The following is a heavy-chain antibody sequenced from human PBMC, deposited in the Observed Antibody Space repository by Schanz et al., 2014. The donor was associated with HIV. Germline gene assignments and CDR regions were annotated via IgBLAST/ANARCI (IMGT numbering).Heavy chain of an antibody. CDR3: ARGGLPWHPEWLDY. V-gene: IGHV3-33*01. CDR2: IWFDGSNK. J-gene: IGHJ4*02. Sequence: QVQLVESGGGVVQPGRSLRLSCAASGFTFSSYGMHWVRQAPGKGLEWVAVIWFDGSNKYYADSVKGRFTISRDNSKNTLYLQMNSLRAEDTAVYYCARGGLPWHPEWLDYWGQGTLVTVSS. D-gene: IGHD3-3*01. CDR1: GFTFSSYG.